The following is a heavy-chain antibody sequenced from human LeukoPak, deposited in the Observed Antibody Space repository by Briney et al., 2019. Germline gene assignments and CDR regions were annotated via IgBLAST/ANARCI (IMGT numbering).Heavy chain of an antibody. CDR3: ARGGDRYAFDI. CDR2: IYYSGST. CDR1: GGSISSYY. J-gene: IGHJ3*02. Sequence: PSETLSLTCTVSGGSISSYYWSWIRQPPGKGLEWIGYIYYSGSTNYNPSLKSRVTISADTSKNQFSLKLSSVTAADTAVYYCARGGDRYAFDIWGQGTMVTVSS. V-gene: IGHV4-59*01. D-gene: IGHD3-10*01.